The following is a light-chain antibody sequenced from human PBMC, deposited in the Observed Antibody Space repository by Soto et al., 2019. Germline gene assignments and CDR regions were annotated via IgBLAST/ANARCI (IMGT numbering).Light chain of an antibody. V-gene: IGKV1-33*01. CDR2: DAS. J-gene: IGKJ5*01. CDR1: QTISSW. Sequence: DIQMTQSPSSVSASVGDRVTITCRASQTISSWLAWYQQKPGKAPKLLIYDASNLETGVPSRFSGSGSGTDFTFTISSLQPEDIATYYCQQYDNLSITFGQGTRLEIK. CDR3: QQYDNLSIT.